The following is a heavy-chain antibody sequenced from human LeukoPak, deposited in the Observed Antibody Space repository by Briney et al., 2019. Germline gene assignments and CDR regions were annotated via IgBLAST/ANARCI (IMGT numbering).Heavy chain of an antibody. Sequence: GGSLRLSCTASGFTFGDYAMSWVRQAPGKGLEWVGFIRSKAYGGTTEYAASVKGRFTISRDDSKSIAYLQMNSLKTEDTAVYYCTTLRWLRLFDYWGQGTLVTASS. D-gene: IGHD5-12*01. CDR1: GFTFGDYA. CDR3: TTLRWLRLFDY. J-gene: IGHJ4*02. V-gene: IGHV3-49*04. CDR2: IRSKAYGGTT.